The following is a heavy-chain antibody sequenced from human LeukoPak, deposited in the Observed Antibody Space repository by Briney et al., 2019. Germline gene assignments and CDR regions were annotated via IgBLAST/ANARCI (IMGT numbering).Heavy chain of an antibody. Sequence: GASVKVSCKASGYTFTGYYMHWVRQAPGQGLEWMGWINPNSGGTNYAQKFQGRVTRTRDTSISTAYMELSRLRSDDTAVYYCARGHDILTDDYYYYYMDVWGKGTTVTISS. D-gene: IGHD3-9*01. V-gene: IGHV1-2*02. CDR2: INPNSGGT. CDR3: ARGHDILTDDYYYYYMDV. J-gene: IGHJ6*03. CDR1: GYTFTGYY.